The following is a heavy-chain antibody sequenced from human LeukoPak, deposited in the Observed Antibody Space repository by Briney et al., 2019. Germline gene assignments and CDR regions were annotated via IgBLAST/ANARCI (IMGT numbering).Heavy chain of an antibody. CDR3: ARDRSIRDGYNYMGFYYYYYYMDV. V-gene: IGHV1-69*04. J-gene: IGHJ6*03. CDR1: GYTFTGYY. Sequence: GASVKVSCKASGYTFTGYYIHWVRQAPGQGLEWMGRIIPILGIANYAQKFQGRVTITADKSTSTAYMELSSLRSEDTAVYYCARDRSIRDGYNYMGFYYYYYYMDVWGKGTTVTVSS. D-gene: IGHD5-24*01. CDR2: IIPILGIA.